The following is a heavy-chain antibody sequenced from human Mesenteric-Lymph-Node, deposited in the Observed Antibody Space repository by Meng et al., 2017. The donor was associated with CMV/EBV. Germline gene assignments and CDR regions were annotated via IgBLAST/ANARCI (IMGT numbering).Heavy chain of an antibody. J-gene: IGHJ4*02. CDR1: GFTFSSYG. Sequence: GESLKISCTASGFTFSSYGMHWVRQAPGKGLEWVSSITSSTNYIYYADSVKGRFTISRDNAKNTLYLQMNSLRAEDTAVYYCARDPYPPYYDFWSGGANFDYWGQGTLVTVSS. CDR3: ARDPYPPYYDFWSGGANFDY. V-gene: IGHV3-21*01. D-gene: IGHD3-3*01. CDR2: ITSSTNYI.